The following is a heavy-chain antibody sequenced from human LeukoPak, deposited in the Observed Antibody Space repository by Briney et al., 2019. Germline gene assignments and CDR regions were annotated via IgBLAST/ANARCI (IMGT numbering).Heavy chain of an antibody. V-gene: IGHV1-8*01. D-gene: IGHD1-26*01. Sequence: ASVKASCKASGYTFTSYDINWVRQATGQGLEWMGWMNPNSGNTGYAQKFQGRVTMTRNTSISTAYMELSSLRSEDTAVYYCARVSYRGGSYCFDYWGQGTLVTVSS. CDR1: GYTFTSYD. CDR2: MNPNSGNT. CDR3: ARVSYRGGSYCFDY. J-gene: IGHJ4*02.